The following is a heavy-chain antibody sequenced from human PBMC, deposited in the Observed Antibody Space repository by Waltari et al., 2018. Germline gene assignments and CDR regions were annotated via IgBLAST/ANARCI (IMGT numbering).Heavy chain of an antibody. J-gene: IGHJ5*02. Sequence: QVQLQQWGAGLLKPSETLSLTCAVYGGSFSGYYWSWIRQPPGKGLEWIGEINHSGSTNYKPSLKSRVTISVDTSKNQFSLKLSSVTAADTAVYYCARRQLWFGELSSRFDPWGQGTLVTVSS. CDR3: ARRQLWFGELSSRFDP. CDR1: GGSFSGYY. D-gene: IGHD3-10*01. CDR2: INHSGST. V-gene: IGHV4-34*01.